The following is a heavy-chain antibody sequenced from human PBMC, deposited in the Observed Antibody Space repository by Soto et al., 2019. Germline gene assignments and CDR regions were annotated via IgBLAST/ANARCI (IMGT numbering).Heavy chain of an antibody. Sequence: SVKVSCKASGGTLSSYAISWVRQAPGQGLEWMGGIIPIFGTANYAQKFQGRVTITADESTSTAYMELSSLRSEDTAVYYCARVGYYYDSSGYYLSFDYWGQGTLVTVSS. CDR2: IIPIFGTA. CDR1: GGTLSSYA. V-gene: IGHV1-69*13. D-gene: IGHD3-22*01. CDR3: ARVGYYYDSSGYYLSFDY. J-gene: IGHJ4*02.